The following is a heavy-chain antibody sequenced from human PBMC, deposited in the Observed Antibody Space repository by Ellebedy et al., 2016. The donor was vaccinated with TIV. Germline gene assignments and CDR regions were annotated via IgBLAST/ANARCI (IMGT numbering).Heavy chain of an antibody. J-gene: IGHJ4*02. CDR2: INNAGTAT. CDR3: ARRSSGYCVGVKCTTDFDY. D-gene: IGHD2-2*03. Sequence: GESLKISXADSGFAFSTKWMNWVRQAPGKGLVWVSRINNAGTATTYADSVKGRFTISRDNTKNTLYLQMNSLRAEDTGVYYCARRSSGYCVGVKCTTDFDYWGQGTLVTVSS. CDR1: GFAFSTKW. V-gene: IGHV3-74*01.